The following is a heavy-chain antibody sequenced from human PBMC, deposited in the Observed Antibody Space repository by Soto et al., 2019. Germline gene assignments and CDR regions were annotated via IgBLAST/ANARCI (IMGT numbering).Heavy chain of an antibody. CDR3: VRASGYYSFDF. D-gene: IGHD5-12*01. CDR2: IRKKVNSYTT. Sequence: EVQLVESGGGLVQPGGSLRLSCAASGFTFSDHYMDWVRQAPGKGLEWVGRIRKKVNSYTTEYAASVKGRLTISRDDSENSLYLQMNSLETGDTAVYYCVRASGYYSFDFWGQGTLVSVSS. CDR1: GFTFSDHY. V-gene: IGHV3-72*01. J-gene: IGHJ4*02.